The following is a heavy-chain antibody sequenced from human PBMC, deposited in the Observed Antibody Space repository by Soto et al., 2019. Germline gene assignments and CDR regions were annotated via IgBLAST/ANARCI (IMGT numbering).Heavy chain of an antibody. CDR1: GFTFSSYG. J-gene: IGHJ4*02. CDR3: ARNPWVQDILTGSDLTFDY. D-gene: IGHD3-9*01. CDR2: IWYDGSNK. V-gene: IGHV3-33*01. Sequence: GGSLRLSCAASGFTFSSYGMHWVRQAPGKGLEWVAVIWYDGSNKYYADSVKGRFTISRDNSKNTLYLQMNSLRAEDTAVYYCARNPWVQDILTGSDLTFDYWGQGTLVTVSS.